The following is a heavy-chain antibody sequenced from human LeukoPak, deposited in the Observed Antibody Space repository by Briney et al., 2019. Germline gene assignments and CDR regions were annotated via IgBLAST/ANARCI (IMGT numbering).Heavy chain of an antibody. V-gene: IGHV1-69*13. J-gene: IGHJ4*02. CDR1: GYTFTTYA. Sequence: ASVKVSCKASGYTFTTYAMTWVRQAPGQGLEWMGGIIPIFGTANYAQKFQGRVTITADESTSTAYMELSSLRSEDTAVYYCATTQAASGSYDDYWGQGTLVTVSS. CDR3: ATTQAASGSYDDY. CDR2: IIPIFGTA. D-gene: IGHD1-26*01.